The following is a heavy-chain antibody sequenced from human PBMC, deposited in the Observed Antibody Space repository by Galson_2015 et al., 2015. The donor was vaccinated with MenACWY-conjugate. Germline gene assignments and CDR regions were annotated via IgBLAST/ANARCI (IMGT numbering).Heavy chain of an antibody. CDR3: ARRATTGWFDP. CDR1: GASMSNYS. D-gene: IGHD4-17*01. J-gene: IGHJ5*02. CDR2: IYHSGAT. Sequence: SETLSLTCTVSGASMSNYSWTWIRQSPEQGLEWIGHIYHSGATNYNPSLQSRVIISADASKGQISLNLASVSAADTAVYYCARRATTGWFDPWGQGTQVTVSS. V-gene: IGHV4-59*13.